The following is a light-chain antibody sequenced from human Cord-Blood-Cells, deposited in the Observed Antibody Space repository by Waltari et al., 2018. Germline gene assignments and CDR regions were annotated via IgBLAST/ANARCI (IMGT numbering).Light chain of an antibody. CDR1: SLRSDY. Sequence: SSELTQDPAVSVALGQTVRITCQGASLRSDYASWYQQKPGQAPVLVIYGKNNRPSGNLDRFSVSSAGNTASLTITGAQAEDEADDYWNSRDSRGNHLVVGGGTKLTVL. CDR2: GKN. CDR3: NSRDSRGNHLV. V-gene: IGLV3-19*01. J-gene: IGLJ2*01.